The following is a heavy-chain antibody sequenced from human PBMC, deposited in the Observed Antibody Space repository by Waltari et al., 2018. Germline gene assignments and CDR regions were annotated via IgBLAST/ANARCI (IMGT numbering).Heavy chain of an antibody. CDR2: INPNSGGT. V-gene: IGHV1-2*06. CDR1: GYTFTGYY. D-gene: IGHD6-19*01. Sequence: QVQLVQSGAEVKKPGASVKVSCKASGYTFTGYYMHWVRQAPGQGLEWMGRINPNSGGTNHAQKFQGRVTMTRDTSISTAYMELSRLRSDDTAVYYCASSSSGWYVRVDYWGQGTLVTVSS. J-gene: IGHJ4*02. CDR3: ASSSSGWYVRVDY.